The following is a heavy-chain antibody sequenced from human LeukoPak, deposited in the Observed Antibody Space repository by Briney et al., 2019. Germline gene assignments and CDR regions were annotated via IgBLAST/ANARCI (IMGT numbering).Heavy chain of an antibody. V-gene: IGHV3-23*01. Sequence: GGSLRLSCAASGFTFSSYAMSWVRQAPGKGLEWVSAISGSGGSTYYADSVKGRFTISRDNSKNTLYLQMNSLRAEDTAVYYCAKIYRLGSEWILYYYYMDVWGKGTTVTVSS. CDR2: ISGSGGST. CDR1: GFTFSSYA. J-gene: IGHJ6*03. D-gene: IGHD3-3*01. CDR3: AKIYRLGSEWILYYYYMDV.